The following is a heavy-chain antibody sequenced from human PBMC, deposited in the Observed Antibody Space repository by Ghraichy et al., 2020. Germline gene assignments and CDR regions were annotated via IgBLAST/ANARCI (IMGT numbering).Heavy chain of an antibody. CDR2: IRYDGSNK. D-gene: IGHD3-16*01. Sequence: GGSLRLSCAASGFTFSSYGMHWVRQAPGKGLEWVAFIRYDGSNKYYADSVKGRFTISRDNSKNTLYLQMNSLRAEDTAVYYCAKGAGGIYYYYYGMDVWGQGTTVTVSS. J-gene: IGHJ6*02. CDR1: GFTFSSYG. V-gene: IGHV3-30*02. CDR3: AKGAGGIYYYYYGMDV.